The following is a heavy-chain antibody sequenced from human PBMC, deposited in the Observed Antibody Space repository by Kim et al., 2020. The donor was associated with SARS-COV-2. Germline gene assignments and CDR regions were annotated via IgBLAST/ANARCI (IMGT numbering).Heavy chain of an antibody. CDR2: ISTTSVNI. D-gene: IGHD2-15*01. J-gene: IGHJ3*01. CDR1: GFTFSDYS. V-gene: IGHV3-48*01. CDR3: ARGSRSTYCSGGSCYGRIFDF. Sequence: GGSLRLSCAPSGFTFSDYSMNWVRQAPGKGLEWVSYISTTSVNIYYTDSVMGRFTISRDNAKNSLYLQMNSLRSEDTAIYYCARGSRSTYCSGGSCYGRIFDFWGQGTLVTVSS.